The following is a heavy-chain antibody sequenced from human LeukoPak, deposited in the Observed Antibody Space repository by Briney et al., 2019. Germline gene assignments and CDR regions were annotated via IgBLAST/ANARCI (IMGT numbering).Heavy chain of an antibody. CDR3: ARVVDYYDSSGRGRIGYYFDY. V-gene: IGHV4-34*01. CDR1: GGSFSGYY. CDR2: INHSGST. D-gene: IGHD3-22*01. J-gene: IGHJ4*02. Sequence: SETLSLTCAVYGGSFSGYYWSWIRQPPGKGLEWIGEINHSGSTNYNPSLKSRVTISVDRSKNQFSLKLSSVTAADTAVYYCARVVDYYDSSGRGRIGYYFDYWGQGTLVTVSS.